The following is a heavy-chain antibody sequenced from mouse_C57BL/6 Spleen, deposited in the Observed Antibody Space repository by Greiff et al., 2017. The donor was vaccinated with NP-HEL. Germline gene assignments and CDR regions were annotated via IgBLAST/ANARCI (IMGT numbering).Heavy chain of an antibody. J-gene: IGHJ4*01. CDR2: IYPGDGDT. V-gene: IGHV1-82*01. D-gene: IGHD1-1*01. CDR3: ARREVVATRAMDY. Sequence: QVQLQQSGPELMKPGASVKISCKASGYAFSSSWMNWVKQRPGKGLEWIGRIYPGDGDTNYNGKFKGKATLTADKSSSTAYMQLSSLTSEDSAVYFCARREVVATRAMDYWGQGTSVTVSS. CDR1: GYAFSSSW.